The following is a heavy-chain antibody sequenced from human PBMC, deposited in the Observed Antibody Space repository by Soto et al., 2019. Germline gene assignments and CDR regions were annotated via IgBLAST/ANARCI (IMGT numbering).Heavy chain of an antibody. CDR1: GFTFSNAW. CDR3: TTDRSADIVATPYSVY. J-gene: IGHJ4*02. CDR2: IKSKTDGGTT. D-gene: IGHD5-12*01. Sequence: PGGSLRLSCAASGFTFSNAWMSWVRQAPGKGLEWVGRIKSKTDGGTTDCAAPVKGRFTISRDDSKNTLYLQMNSLKTEDTAVYYCTTDRSADIVATPYSVYWGQGTLVTVSS. V-gene: IGHV3-15*01.